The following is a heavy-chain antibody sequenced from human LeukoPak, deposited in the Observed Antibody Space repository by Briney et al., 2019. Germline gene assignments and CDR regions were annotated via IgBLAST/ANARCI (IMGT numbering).Heavy chain of an antibody. J-gene: IGHJ5*02. V-gene: IGHV1-69*06. CDR1: GGTLSSYA. CDR2: IIPIFGTA. D-gene: IGHD6-19*01. CDR3: ARITQWPNFNWFDP. Sequence: ASVKVSCKASGGTLSSYAISWVRQAPGQGLEWMGGIIPIFGTANYAQKFQGRVTITADKSTSTAYMELSSLRSGDTAVYYCARITQWPNFNWFDPWGQGTLVTVSS.